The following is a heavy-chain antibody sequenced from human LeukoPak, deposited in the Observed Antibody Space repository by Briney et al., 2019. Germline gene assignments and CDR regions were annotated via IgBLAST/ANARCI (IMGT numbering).Heavy chain of an antibody. Sequence: GGSLRLSCAASGFTVSSNCMSWVRQAPGKGPEWVSTIYRGGSTYYADSVEGRFTISRHNSNNTLHLQMNSLRAEDTAVYYCGRGAYGSGSYYIGDAFDMWGQGTMVTVSS. CDR2: IYRGGST. CDR1: GFTVSSNC. V-gene: IGHV3-53*04. J-gene: IGHJ3*02. CDR3: GRGAYGSGSYYIGDAFDM. D-gene: IGHD3-10*01.